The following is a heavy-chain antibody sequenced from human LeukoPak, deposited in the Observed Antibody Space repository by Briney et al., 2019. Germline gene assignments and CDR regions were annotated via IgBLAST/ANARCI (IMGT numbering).Heavy chain of an antibody. V-gene: IGHV4-59*08. CDR2: IYYSGST. Sequence: SETLSLTCTVSGGSISSYYWSWIRQPPGKGLEWIGYIYYSGSTNYNPSLKSRVTISVDTSKNQFSLKLSSVTAADTAVYYCARFVRTEGGGYDSYYYYGMDVWGQGTTVTVSS. J-gene: IGHJ6*02. CDR1: GGSISSYY. D-gene: IGHD5-12*01. CDR3: ARFVRTEGGGYDSYYYYGMDV.